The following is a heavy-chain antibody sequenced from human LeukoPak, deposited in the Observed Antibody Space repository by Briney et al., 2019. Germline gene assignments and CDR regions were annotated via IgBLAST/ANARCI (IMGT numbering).Heavy chain of an antibody. CDR3: ASSPRYYYDSSGYFFDY. V-gene: IGHV1-8*01. D-gene: IGHD3-22*01. CDR1: GYTFTSYD. CDR2: MNPNSGNT. J-gene: IGHJ4*02. Sequence: ASVKVSCKASGYTFTSYDINWVRQATGQGLEWMGWMNPNSGNTGYAQKFQGRVTMTRSTSISTAYMELSSLRSDDTAVYYCASSPRYYYDSSGYFFDYWGQGTLVTVSS.